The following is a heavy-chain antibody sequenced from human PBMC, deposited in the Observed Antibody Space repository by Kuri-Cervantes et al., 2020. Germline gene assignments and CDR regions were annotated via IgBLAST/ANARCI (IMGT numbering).Heavy chain of an antibody. CDR2: ISSSSSYI. V-gene: IGHV3-21*01. Sequence: GESLKISCAASGFTFSSYSMNWVRQAPGKGLEWVSSISSSSSYIYYADSVKGRFTISRDNAKNSLYLQMNSLRAEDTAVYYCARNRYYAMDVWGQGTTVTVSS. CDR1: GFTFSSYS. D-gene: IGHD3-16*02. CDR3: ARNRYYAMDV. J-gene: IGHJ6*02.